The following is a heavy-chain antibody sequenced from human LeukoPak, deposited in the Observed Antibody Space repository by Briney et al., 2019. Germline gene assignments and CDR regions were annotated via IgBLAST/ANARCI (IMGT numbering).Heavy chain of an antibody. D-gene: IGHD6-13*01. Sequence: SETLSLTCTVSGASISSGSYYWSWIRQPAGKGLEWIGRIYTSGSTNYNPSLKSRVTISVDTSKNQFSLKLSSVTAADTAVYYCARQGSSWYWYFDYWGQGTLVTVSS. V-gene: IGHV4-61*02. CDR2: IYTSGST. J-gene: IGHJ4*02. CDR3: ARQGSSWYWYFDY. CDR1: GASISSGSYY.